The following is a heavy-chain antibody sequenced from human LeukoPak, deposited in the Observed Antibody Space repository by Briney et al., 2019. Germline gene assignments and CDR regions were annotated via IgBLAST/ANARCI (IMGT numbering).Heavy chain of an antibody. V-gene: IGHV3-23*01. J-gene: IGHJ6*03. D-gene: IGHD3-10*01. CDR1: GFTFSTYA. Sequence: GGSLRLSCVASGFTFSTYAMSWVRQAPGKGLEWVSNVSGSGRGENTYYADSVKGRFTISRDNSKNTLYLQMNSLRAEDTAVYYCAKDMWPVGPRVGDPGYYYMDVWGKGTTVTISS. CDR2: VSGSGRGENT. CDR3: AKDMWPVGPRVGDPGYYYMDV.